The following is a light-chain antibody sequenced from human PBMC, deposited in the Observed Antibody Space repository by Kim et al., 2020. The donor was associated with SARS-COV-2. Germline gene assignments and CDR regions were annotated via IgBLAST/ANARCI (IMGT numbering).Light chain of an antibody. CDR2: QVA. CDR3: SAYGGSNNVV. V-gene: IGLV2-8*01. J-gene: IGLJ2*01. CDR1: SSDVGGHDY. Sequence: GQSVTISCTGTSSDVGGHDYVSWYREYPGNAPKLIIYQVAKRPSGVPDRFSGSKSGNTASLTVSGLQAEDEADDYCSAYGGSNNVVFGGGTQLTVL.